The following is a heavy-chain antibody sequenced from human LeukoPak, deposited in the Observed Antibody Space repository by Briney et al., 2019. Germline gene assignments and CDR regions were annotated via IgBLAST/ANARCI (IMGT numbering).Heavy chain of an antibody. CDR3: TTVSSSWLEDAFDI. J-gene: IGHJ3*02. CDR1: GFTFSNAW. Sequence: GGSLRLSCAASGFTFSNAWMSWVRQAPGKGLEWVGRIKSKTDGGTTDYAAPVKGRFTISRDDSKNTLYLQMNSLKTEDTAVYYCTTVSSSWLEDAFDIWGQGTMVTVSS. V-gene: IGHV3-15*01. CDR2: IKSKTDGGTT. D-gene: IGHD6-13*01.